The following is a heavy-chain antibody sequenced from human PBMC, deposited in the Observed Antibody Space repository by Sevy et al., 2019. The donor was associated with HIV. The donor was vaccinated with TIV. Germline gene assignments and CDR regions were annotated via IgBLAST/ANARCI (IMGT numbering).Heavy chain of an antibody. J-gene: IGHJ4*02. V-gene: IGHV3-30*04. CDR2: ISYDGSNK. D-gene: IGHD3-22*01. CDR3: ARDRKDPYYYDSSGYAPYFDY. CDR1: GFTFSSYA. Sequence: GGSLRLSCAASGFTFSSYAMRWVRQAPGKGLEWVAVISYDGSNKYYADSVKGRFTISRDNSKNTLYLQMNSLRAEDTAVYYCARDRKDPYYYDSSGYAPYFDYWGQGTLVTVSS.